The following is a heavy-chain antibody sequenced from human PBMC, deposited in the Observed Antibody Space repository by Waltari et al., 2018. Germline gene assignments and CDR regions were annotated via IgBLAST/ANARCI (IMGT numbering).Heavy chain of an antibody. CDR3: ARAGYYYGSGSGLNWFDP. CDR1: GYSISSGYY. J-gene: IGHJ5*02. Sequence: QVQLQESGPGLVKPSETLSLTCAVSGYSISSGYYWGWIRQPPGKGPEWIGSIYHSGSTYYNPSLKSRVTISVDTSKNQFSLKLSSVTAADTAVYYCARAGYYYGSGSGLNWFDPWGQGTLVTVSS. D-gene: IGHD3-10*01. V-gene: IGHV4-38-2*01. CDR2: IYHSGST.